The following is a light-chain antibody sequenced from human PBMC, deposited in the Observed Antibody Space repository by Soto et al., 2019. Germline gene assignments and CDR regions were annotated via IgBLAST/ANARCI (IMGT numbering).Light chain of an antibody. V-gene: IGLV1-40*01. CDR2: SNN. Sequence: QSVLTQPPSVSAAPGQRVTISCTGSSSNIGAGFDVHWYQHLPGTAPKLLIYSNNNRPSGVPDRFSGSKSGSSASLAITGLQVEDEADYYCQSFDSSLVFGTGTKVTVL. J-gene: IGLJ1*01. CDR3: QSFDSSLV. CDR1: SSNIGAGFD.